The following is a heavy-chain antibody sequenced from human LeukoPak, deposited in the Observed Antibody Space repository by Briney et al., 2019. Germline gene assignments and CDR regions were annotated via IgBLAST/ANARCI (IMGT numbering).Heavy chain of an antibody. CDR2: IYYSGST. CDR3: ARDGPNHGNGHGDY. CDR1: GGSISSSSYY. D-gene: IGHD2-8*01. V-gene: IGHV4-39*07. J-gene: IGHJ4*02. Sequence: PSETLSLTCTVSGGSISSSSYYWGWIRQPPGKGLEWIGSIYYSGSTYYNPSLKSRVTISVDTSKNQFSLKLSSVTAADTAVYYCARDGPNHGNGHGDYWGQGTLVTVSS.